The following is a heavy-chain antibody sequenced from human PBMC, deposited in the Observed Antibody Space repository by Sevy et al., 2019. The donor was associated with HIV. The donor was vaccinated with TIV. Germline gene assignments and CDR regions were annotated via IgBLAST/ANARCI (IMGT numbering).Heavy chain of an antibody. D-gene: IGHD3-10*01. CDR2: ISSSGSTI. CDR1: GFTFSDYY. CDR3: ARDLGRVRGVMSLDC. V-gene: IGHV3-11*04. J-gene: IGHJ4*02. Sequence: GGSLRLSCAASGFTFSDYYMSWIRQAPGKGLEWVSYISSSGSTIYYADSVKGRFTISRDNAKNSLYLQMDSLRAEDTAVYYCARDLGRVRGVMSLDCWGQGTLVTVSS.